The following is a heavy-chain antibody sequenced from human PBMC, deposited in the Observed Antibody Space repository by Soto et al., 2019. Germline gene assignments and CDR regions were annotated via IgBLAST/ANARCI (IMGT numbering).Heavy chain of an antibody. D-gene: IGHD2-2*01. CDR3: ASAQVVVPAAIPLPYFYCMDV. J-gene: IGHJ6*02. Sequence: RRLSCAASGFTFSDYYMSWIRQAPGKGLEWVSYISSSGSTIYYADSVKGRFTISRDNAKNSLYLQMNSLRAEDTAVYYCASAQVVVPAAIPLPYFYCMDVWGQGTTVTVSS. V-gene: IGHV3-11*01. CDR2: ISSSGSTI. CDR1: GFTFSDYY.